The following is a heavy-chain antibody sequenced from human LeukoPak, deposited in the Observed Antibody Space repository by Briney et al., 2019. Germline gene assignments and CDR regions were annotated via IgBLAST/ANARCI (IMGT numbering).Heavy chain of an antibody. CDR3: AKGQNYDFWSGYSWYAFDI. J-gene: IGHJ3*02. Sequence: GGSLRLSCAASGFTFSSYAMSWVRQAPGKGLEWVSAISGSGAGTYYADSVKGRFTISRDNSKNTLYLQLNSLRAEDTAVYYCAKGQNYDFWSGYSWYAFDIWGQGTMVTVSS. CDR2: ISGSGAGT. D-gene: IGHD3-3*01. V-gene: IGHV3-23*01. CDR1: GFTFSSYA.